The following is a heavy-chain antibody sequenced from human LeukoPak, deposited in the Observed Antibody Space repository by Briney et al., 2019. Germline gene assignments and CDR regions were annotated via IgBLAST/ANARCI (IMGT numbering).Heavy chain of an antibody. V-gene: IGHV4-38-2*02. CDR3: ARSGWSLDAFDI. D-gene: IGHD6-19*01. J-gene: IGHJ3*02. Sequence: SETLSLTCTVSGYSISSGYYWGWIRQPPGKGLEWIGSIYHSGSTYYNPSLKSRVTISVDTSKNQFSLKLSSVTAADTAVYYCARSGWSLDAFDIWGQGTMVTVSS. CDR1: GYSISSGYY. CDR2: IYHSGST.